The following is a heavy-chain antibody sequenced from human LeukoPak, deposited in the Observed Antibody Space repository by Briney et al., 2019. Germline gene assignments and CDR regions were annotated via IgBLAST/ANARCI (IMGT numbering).Heavy chain of an antibody. CDR2: IYYSGST. Sequence: PSETLSLTCTVSGGSISSGDYYWSWIRQPPGKGLEWIGYIYYSGSTYYNPSLKSRVTISVDTSKNQFSLKLSSVTAADTAVYYCASSTTYVYWYFDLWGRGTLVTVSS. CDR1: GGSISSGDYY. V-gene: IGHV4-30-4*08. CDR3: ASSTTYVYWYFDL. D-gene: IGHD2-2*01. J-gene: IGHJ2*01.